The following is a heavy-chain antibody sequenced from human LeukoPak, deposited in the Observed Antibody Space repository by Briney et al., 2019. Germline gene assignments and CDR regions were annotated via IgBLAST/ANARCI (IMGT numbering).Heavy chain of an antibody. CDR1: GGSFSGYY. CDR3: ARLLSGYGNYYFDY. CDR2: IKHSGST. Sequence: PSETLSLTCAVYGGSFSGYYWSWIRQPPGKGLEWIGEIKHSGSTNYNPSLKSRVTISVDTSKNQFSLKLSSVTAADTAVYYCARLLSGYGNYYFDYWGQGTLVTVSS. D-gene: IGHD3-22*01. V-gene: IGHV4-34*01. J-gene: IGHJ4*02.